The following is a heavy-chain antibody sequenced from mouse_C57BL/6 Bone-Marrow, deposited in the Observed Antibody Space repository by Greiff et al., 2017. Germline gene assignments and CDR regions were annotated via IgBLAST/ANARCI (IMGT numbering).Heavy chain of an antibody. CDR2: IDPEDGET. D-gene: IGHD3-3*01. Sequence: EVQGVESGAELVKPGASVKLSCTASGFNIKDYYMHWVKQRTEQGLEWIGRIDPEDGETKYAPKFQGKATITADTSSNNAYLQLSSLTSEDTTVYYCATRLGFDFDYWGQGTTLTVSS. CDR3: ATRLGFDFDY. V-gene: IGHV14-2*01. J-gene: IGHJ2*01. CDR1: GFNIKDYY.